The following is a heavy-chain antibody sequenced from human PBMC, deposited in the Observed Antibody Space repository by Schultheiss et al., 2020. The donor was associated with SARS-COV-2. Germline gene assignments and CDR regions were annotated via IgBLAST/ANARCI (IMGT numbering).Heavy chain of an antibody. CDR3: ARLHYHYGMDV. CDR2: IYYSGST. J-gene: IGHJ6*02. Sequence: SETLSLTCAVYGGSFSGYYWSWIRQPPGKGLEWIGYIYYSGSTNYNPSLKSRVTISVDTSKNQFSLMLSSLTAADTAVYYCARLHYHYGMDVWGQGTRVTVSS. V-gene: IGHV4-59*08. CDR1: GGSFSGYY.